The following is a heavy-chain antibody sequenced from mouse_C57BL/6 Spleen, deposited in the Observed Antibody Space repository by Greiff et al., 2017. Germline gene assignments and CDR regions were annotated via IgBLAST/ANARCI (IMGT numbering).Heavy chain of an antibody. V-gene: IGHV1-53*01. Sequence: QVQLQQPGTELVKPGASVKLSCKASGYTFTSYWMHWVKQRPGQGLEWIGNINPSNGGTNYNEKFKSKATLTVDKSSSTAYMQLSSLTSEDSAVYYCAREEGPITTPWYFDVWGTGTTVTVSS. CDR3: AREEGPITTPWYFDV. J-gene: IGHJ1*03. D-gene: IGHD1-1*01. CDR1: GYTFTSYW. CDR2: INPSNGGT.